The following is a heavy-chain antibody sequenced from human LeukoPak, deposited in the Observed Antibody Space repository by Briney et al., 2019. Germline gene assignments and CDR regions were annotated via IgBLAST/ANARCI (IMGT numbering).Heavy chain of an antibody. CDR3: ARLPMVRGDPFDY. J-gene: IGHJ4*02. Sequence: GESRRISCKGSGYSFTSYWIGWVRQMPGKGLEWMGIIYPGDSDTRYSPSFQGQVTISADKSISTAYLQWSSLKASDTAMYYCARLPMVRGDPFDYWGQGTLVTVSS. V-gene: IGHV5-51*01. CDR2: IYPGDSDT. D-gene: IGHD3-10*01. CDR1: GYSFTSYW.